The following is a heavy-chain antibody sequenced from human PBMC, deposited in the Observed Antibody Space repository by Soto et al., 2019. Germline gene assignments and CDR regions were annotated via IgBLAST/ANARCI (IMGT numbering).Heavy chain of an antibody. J-gene: IGHJ4*02. D-gene: IGHD4-4*01. CDR1: GFTFSSYA. V-gene: IGHV3-30-3*01. CDR3: ARSQTTGTTSDY. CDR2: ISYDGSSK. Sequence: QVQLVESGGGVVQPGRSLRLSCAASGFTFSSYAMHWVRQAPGKGLEWVAVISYDGSSKYYADFVKGRFTISRDNSKNTLYLPMNSLRVEDTAVDYCARSQTTGTTSDYWGQGTLVTVSS.